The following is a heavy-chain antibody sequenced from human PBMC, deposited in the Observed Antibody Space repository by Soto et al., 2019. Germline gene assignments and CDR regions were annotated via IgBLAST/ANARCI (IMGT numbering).Heavy chain of an antibody. V-gene: IGHV3-23*01. J-gene: IGHJ4*02. D-gene: IGHD6-19*01. CDR1: GFTFKSYA. CDR2: TPGSGGSS. CDR3: ARGGSTGWFYFDF. Sequence: QLLESGGTFVQTGGSLRLSCAASGFTFKSYAMNWVRQAPGKGLGSVASTPGSGGSSYYADSVKGRFTISRDNSKNTLYLDLNSLKAEDTAMYYCARGGSTGWFYFDFWCQGTQVTVSS.